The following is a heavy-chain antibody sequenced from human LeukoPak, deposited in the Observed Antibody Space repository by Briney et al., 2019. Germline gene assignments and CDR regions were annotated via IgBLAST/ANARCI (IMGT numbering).Heavy chain of an antibody. Sequence: SETLSLTCAVDGGSFSGYYWSWIRQPPGKGLEWIGEINHSGSTNYNPSLKSRVTISVDTSKNQFSLKLSSVTAADTCVYYCASHHTVDIVVVPGPRAYFDYWGQGTLVTISS. J-gene: IGHJ4*02. D-gene: IGHD2-2*03. CDR1: GGSFSGYY. CDR3: ASHHTVDIVVVPGPRAYFDY. V-gene: IGHV4-34*01. CDR2: INHSGST.